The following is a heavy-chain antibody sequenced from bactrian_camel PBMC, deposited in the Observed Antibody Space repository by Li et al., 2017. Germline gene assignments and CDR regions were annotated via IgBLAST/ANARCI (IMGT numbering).Heavy chain of an antibody. Sequence: HVQLVESGGGSVQAGGSLRLSCSASMYTYSRLCMAWFRQTVGKEREGVAFLDSDGTTEYADSVKGRFTIGKDKAWNTLYMQMNSLKPEDTAMYVCASESLCAWLGTSADNYWSQGTQVTVS. D-gene: IGHD5*01. CDR1: MYTYSRLC. J-gene: IGHJ4*01. CDR3: ASESLCAWLGTSADNY. V-gene: IGHV3S55*01. CDR2: LDSDGTT.